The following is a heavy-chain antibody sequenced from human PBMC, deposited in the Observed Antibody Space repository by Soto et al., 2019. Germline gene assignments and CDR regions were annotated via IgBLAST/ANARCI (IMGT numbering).Heavy chain of an antibody. CDR3: AGSSGYRDFDY. CDR2: ISGRGDNT. CDR1: GFTFSSCA. J-gene: IGHJ4*02. Sequence: EVQLLESGGGLVQPGGSLRLSCAASGFTFSSCAMSWVRQAPGKGLEWVSIISGRGDNTYYADSVKGRFTISRDNSKNTVYLQMNSLRADDTAVYYCAGSSGYRDFDYWGQGTLVAVSS. D-gene: IGHD3-22*01. V-gene: IGHV3-23*01.